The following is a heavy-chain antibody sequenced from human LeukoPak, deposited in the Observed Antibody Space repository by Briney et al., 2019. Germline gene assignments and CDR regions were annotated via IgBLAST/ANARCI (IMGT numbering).Heavy chain of an antibody. V-gene: IGHV4-34*01. D-gene: IGHD3-3*01. CDR3: ARDTYDFWSGSLAFDI. Sequence: SETLSLTCAVYGGSFSSYYWSWIRQSPGKGLEWIGNITHSGSTNYNPSLKSRVTMSVDTSKNQFSLKLSSVTAADTAVYYCARDTYDFWSGSLAFDIWGQGTMVTVSS. CDR2: ITHSGST. CDR1: GGSFSSYY. J-gene: IGHJ3*02.